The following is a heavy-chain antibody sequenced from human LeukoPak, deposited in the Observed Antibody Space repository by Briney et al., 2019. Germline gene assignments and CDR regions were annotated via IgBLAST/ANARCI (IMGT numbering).Heavy chain of an antibody. V-gene: IGHV3-7*01. J-gene: IGHJ4*02. CDR3: ARVGYSGYDHMDY. CDR2: IKQDGSEK. D-gene: IGHD5-12*01. CDR1: GFTFSSYW. Sequence: GGSLRLSCAASGFTFSSYWMSWVRQAPGKGLEWVANIKQDGSEKYYVDSVKGRFTISRDNAKNSLYLQMNSLRAEDTAVYYCARVGYSGYDHMDYWGQGTLVTVSS.